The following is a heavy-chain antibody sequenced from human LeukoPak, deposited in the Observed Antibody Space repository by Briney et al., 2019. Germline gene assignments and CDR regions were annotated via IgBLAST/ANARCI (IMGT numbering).Heavy chain of an antibody. V-gene: IGHV1-69*04. CDR3: ARDPRYSSSAGLGSGY. Sequence: SVKVSCKASGGTFSSYAITWVRQAPGRGLEWMGRIIPIVGIASYAQKFQGRVTITADKSTSTAYMELSSLRSEDTAVYYCARDPRYSSSAGLGSGYWGQGTLVTVSS. D-gene: IGHD6-6*01. J-gene: IGHJ4*02. CDR1: GGTFSSYA. CDR2: IIPIVGIA.